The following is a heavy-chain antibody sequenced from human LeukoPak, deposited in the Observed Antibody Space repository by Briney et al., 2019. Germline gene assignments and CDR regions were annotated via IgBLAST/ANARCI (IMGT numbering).Heavy chain of an antibody. CDR1: GGSISSSSYY. CDR2: IYYSGST. Sequence: PSETLSLTCTVSGGSISSSSYYWGWIRQPPGKGLEWIGSIYYSGSTNYNPSLKSRVTISVDTSKNQFSLKLSSVTAADTAVYYCARGVYDSSGYYPYDYWGQGTLVTVSS. CDR3: ARGVYDSSGYYPYDY. J-gene: IGHJ4*02. V-gene: IGHV4-39*07. D-gene: IGHD3-22*01.